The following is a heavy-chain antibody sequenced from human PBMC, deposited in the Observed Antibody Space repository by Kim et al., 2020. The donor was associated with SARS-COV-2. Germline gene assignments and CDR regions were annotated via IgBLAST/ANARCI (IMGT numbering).Heavy chain of an antibody. CDR1: GFTFSSYW. J-gene: IGHJ4*02. V-gene: IGHV3-7*01. CDR3: ARQGNIVVVPAAMSY. D-gene: IGHD2-2*01. CDR2: IKQDGREK. Sequence: GGSLRLSCAASGFTFSSYWMSWVRQAPGKGLEGVANIKQDGREKYYVDSVKGRFTISRDNAKNSLYLQMNSLRAEDTAVYYCARQGNIVVVPAAMSYWGQGTLVTVSS.